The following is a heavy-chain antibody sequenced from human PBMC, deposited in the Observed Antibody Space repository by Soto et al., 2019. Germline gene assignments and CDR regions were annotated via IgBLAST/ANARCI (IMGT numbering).Heavy chain of an antibody. CDR3: ARDSRDSSGRSFDY. Sequence: SETLSLTCTVSGGSINSYYWSWIRQPAGKGLEWIGRIYTSGSTNYNPSLKSRVTMSVDTSKNQFSLKLDSVTAADTAVYYCARDSRDSSGRSFDYWGQGTLVTVSS. V-gene: IGHV4-4*07. D-gene: IGHD6-19*01. J-gene: IGHJ4*02. CDR1: GGSINSYY. CDR2: IYTSGST.